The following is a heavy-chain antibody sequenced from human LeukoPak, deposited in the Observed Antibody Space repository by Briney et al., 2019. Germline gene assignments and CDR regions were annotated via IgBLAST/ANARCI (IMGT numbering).Heavy chain of an antibody. D-gene: IGHD1-1*01. J-gene: IGHJ4*02. CDR2: ISDYNDNA. Sequence: ASVKVSCKASGYIFTNYGISWVRQAPGQGLEWVGWISDYNDNAHYAQKLQGRVTMTRETSTSTVYMELRSLSSDDTAIYYCARDGNDVMDYWGQGTLVTVSS. CDR1: GYIFTNYG. CDR3: ARDGNDVMDY. V-gene: IGHV1-18*01.